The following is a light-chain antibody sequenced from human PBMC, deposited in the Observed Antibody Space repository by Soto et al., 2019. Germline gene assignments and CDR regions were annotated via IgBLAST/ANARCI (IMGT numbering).Light chain of an antibody. CDR2: GVS. J-gene: IGKJ1*01. CDR1: QGIRNE. Sequence: DIQMTQSPSSLSASVGDRVTITCRASQGIRNELGWYQQKPGRAPKRLIYGVSNLQSGVPSRFSGSASGTEFTLTISSRQPEDSATYYCLQHNTYPWTFGQGTKVEVK. V-gene: IGKV1-17*01. CDR3: LQHNTYPWT.